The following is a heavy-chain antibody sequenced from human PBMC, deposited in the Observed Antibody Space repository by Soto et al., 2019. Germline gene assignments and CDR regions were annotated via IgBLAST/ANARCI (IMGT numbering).Heavy chain of an antibody. CDR2: INSDDTSS. Sequence: PGGSLRLSCAASGLSVSNYWMHWVRQTPGKGLVWVSRINSDDTSSSYAASVKGRFTISRDNSKNTLYLQMNSPRAEDTAVYYCARDFIFRSSSPKVYYYYYYGMDVWGQGTTVTVSS. D-gene: IGHD6-13*01. CDR3: ARDFIFRSSSPKVYYYYYYGMDV. J-gene: IGHJ6*02. V-gene: IGHV3-74*01. CDR1: GLSVSNYW.